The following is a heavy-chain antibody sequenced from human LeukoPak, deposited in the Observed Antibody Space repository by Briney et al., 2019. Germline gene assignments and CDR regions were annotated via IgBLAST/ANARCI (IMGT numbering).Heavy chain of an antibody. D-gene: IGHD6-13*01. V-gene: IGHV3-23*01. CDR1: GFTFNTYA. Sequence: GGSLRLSCAASGFTFNTYAMSWVRQAPGKGLEWVSAISGSGGSTYYADSVKGRFTISRDNSKNTLYLQMNSLRAEDTAVNYCAKVAAGRRGSDYWGQGTLVTVSS. J-gene: IGHJ4*02. CDR2: ISGSGGST. CDR3: AKVAAGRRGSDY.